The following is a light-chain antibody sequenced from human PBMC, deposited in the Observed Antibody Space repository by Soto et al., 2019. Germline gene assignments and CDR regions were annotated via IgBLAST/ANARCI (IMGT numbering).Light chain of an antibody. Sequence: EVVMTQSPLSLAVTLGQPASISCRSSQSLTYSDGNTYLNWFQQRPGQSPRRLIYKVSSRDSGVPDRFSGSGSGTHFTLKISRVEADDVGVYFCMQGAHWPPWTFGQGTRVEI. V-gene: IGKV2-30*01. CDR2: KVS. CDR3: MQGAHWPPWT. J-gene: IGKJ1*01. CDR1: QSLTYSDGNTY.